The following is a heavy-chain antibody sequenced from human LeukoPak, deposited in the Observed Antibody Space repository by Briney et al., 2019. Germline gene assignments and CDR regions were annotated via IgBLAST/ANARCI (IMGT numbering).Heavy chain of an antibody. CDR1: GGSISSGDYY. D-gene: IGHD3-10*01. CDR3: ASDHLDYYGSGSFNFDY. CDR2: IYYSGST. Sequence: PSETLSLTCTVSGGSISSGDYYWSWIRQPPGKGLEWIGYIYYSGSTYYNPSLKSRVTISVDTSKNQFSLKLSSVTAADTAVYYCASDHLDYYGSGSFNFDYWGQGTLVTVSS. J-gene: IGHJ4*02. V-gene: IGHV4-30-4*01.